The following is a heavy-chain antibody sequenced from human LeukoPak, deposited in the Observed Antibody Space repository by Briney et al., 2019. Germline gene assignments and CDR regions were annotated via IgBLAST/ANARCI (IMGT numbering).Heavy chain of an antibody. CDR3: ARDGPYSSSWSYYYYYYMDV. D-gene: IGHD6-13*01. V-gene: IGHV1-69*05. Sequence: GSSVKVSCKASGGTFSSYAISWVRQAPGQGLDWMGRIIPIFGTAKYAQKFQGRVTITTDESTSTAYMELSSLRSEDTAVYYCARDGPYSSSWSYYYYYYMDVWGKGTTVTVSS. J-gene: IGHJ6*03. CDR2: IIPIFGTA. CDR1: GGTFSSYA.